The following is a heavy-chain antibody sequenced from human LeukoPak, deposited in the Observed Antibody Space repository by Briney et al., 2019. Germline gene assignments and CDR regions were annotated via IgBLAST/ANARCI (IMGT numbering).Heavy chain of an antibody. V-gene: IGHV1-8*01. CDR1: GYTFTSYD. CDR3: ARPTIAAAGFDY. J-gene: IGHJ4*02. Sequence: ASVKVSCKASGYTFTSYDINWVRQATGRGLEWMGWMNPNSGNTGYAQKFQGRVTMTRNTSISTAYMELSSLRSEDTAVYYCARPTIAAAGFDYWGQGTLVTVSS. CDR2: MNPNSGNT. D-gene: IGHD6-13*01.